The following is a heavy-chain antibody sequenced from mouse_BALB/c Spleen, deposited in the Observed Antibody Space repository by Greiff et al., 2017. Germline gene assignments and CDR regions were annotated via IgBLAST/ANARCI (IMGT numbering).Heavy chain of an antibody. CDR1: GYTFTSYV. CDR2: INPYNDGT. D-gene: IGHD3-1*01. Sequence: EVKVVESGPELVKPGASVKMSCKASGYTFTSYVMHWVKQKPGQGLEWIGYINPYNDGTKYNEKFKGKATLTSDKSSSTAYMELSSLTSEDSAVYYCARFGATAWFAYWGQGTLVTVSA. J-gene: IGHJ3*01. CDR3: ARFGATAWFAY. V-gene: IGHV1-14*01.